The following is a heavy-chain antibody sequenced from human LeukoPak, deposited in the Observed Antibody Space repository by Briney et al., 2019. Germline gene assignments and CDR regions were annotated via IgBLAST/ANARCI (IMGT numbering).Heavy chain of an antibody. Sequence: PSETLSLTCTVSGGSISRSNYYWGWIRQPPGKGLEWIGSIYYSGSTYYNPSLKSRVTISVDTSKNQFSLKLSSVTAADTAVYYCARLDGYCSGGSCYSVSFVDPWGKGTLVTVSS. CDR2: IYYSGST. CDR1: GGSISRSNYY. D-gene: IGHD2-15*01. J-gene: IGHJ5*02. V-gene: IGHV4-39*01. CDR3: ARLDGYCSGGSCYSVSFVDP.